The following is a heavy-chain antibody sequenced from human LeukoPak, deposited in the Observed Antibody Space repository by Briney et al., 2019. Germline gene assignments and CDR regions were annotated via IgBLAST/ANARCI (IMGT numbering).Heavy chain of an antibody. CDR3: AKGSGPRVAGWFDY. Sequence: GRSLRLSCAASGFTFSSNGIHWVRQAPGKGLEWVAVISYDGSNKYYADSVKGRFTISRDNSKNTLYLQMNSLRAEDTAVYYCAKGSGPRVAGWFDYWGQGTLVTVSS. V-gene: IGHV3-30*18. D-gene: IGHD6-19*01. J-gene: IGHJ4*02. CDR2: ISYDGSNK. CDR1: GFTFSSNG.